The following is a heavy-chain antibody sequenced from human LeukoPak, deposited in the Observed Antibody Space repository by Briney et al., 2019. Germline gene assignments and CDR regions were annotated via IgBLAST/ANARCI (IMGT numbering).Heavy chain of an antibody. D-gene: IGHD6-6*01. CDR3: ARDSSSSINWFDP. CDR1: GYSFTSYG. Sequence: ASVKVSCKTSGYSFTSYGISWVRQAPGQGLEWMGWISAYNGAAKYAQKLQGRVTMTTDTPTSTAYMELRSLRSDDTAVYYCARDSSSSINWFDPWGQGALVTVSS. J-gene: IGHJ5*02. CDR2: ISAYNGAA. V-gene: IGHV1-18*01.